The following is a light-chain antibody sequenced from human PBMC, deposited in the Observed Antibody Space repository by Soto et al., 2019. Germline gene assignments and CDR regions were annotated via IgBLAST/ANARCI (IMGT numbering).Light chain of an antibody. V-gene: IGKV1-5*03. CDR3: QHYNSYSEA. J-gene: IGKJ1*01. CDR2: KAS. Sequence: MTQSPSTLSGSVGDRVTITCRASQTISSWSAWYQQKPGKAPKLLIYKASTLKSGVPSRFSGSGSGTEFTLTISSLQPDDFATYYCQHYNSYSEAFGQGTKV. CDR1: QTISSW.